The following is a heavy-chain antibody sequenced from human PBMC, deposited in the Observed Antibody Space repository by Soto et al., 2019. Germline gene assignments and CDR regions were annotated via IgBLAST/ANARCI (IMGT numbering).Heavy chain of an antibody. J-gene: IGHJ6*02. CDR2: IWFDGSNK. D-gene: IGHD3-10*01. Sequence: QEQLVESGGGVVQPGTSLRVSCAASGFTFSRHGMHWVRQAPGKGLEWVTLIWFDGSNKYYADSVKGRFTISRDNSQNTLYLQMNRLRAEDTAVYYCARANYGSGGNHYYGLDVWGQGTTVTVSS. CDR1: GFTFSRHG. V-gene: IGHV3-33*01. CDR3: ARANYGSGGNHYYGLDV.